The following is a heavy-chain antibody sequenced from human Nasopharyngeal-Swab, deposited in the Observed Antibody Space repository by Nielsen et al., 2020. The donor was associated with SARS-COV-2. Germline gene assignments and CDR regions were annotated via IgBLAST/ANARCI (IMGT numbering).Heavy chain of an antibody. Sequence: ASVKVSCKASGYTFTSYGISWVRQPPGQGLEWMGWISAYNGNTNYAQKLQGRVTMTTDTSTSTAYMELRSLRSDDTAVYYCATEFYGSGSYYSNWFDPWGQGTLVTVSS. CDR3: ATEFYGSGSYYSNWFDP. V-gene: IGHV1-18*01. D-gene: IGHD3-10*01. J-gene: IGHJ5*02. CDR1: GYTFTSYG. CDR2: ISAYNGNT.